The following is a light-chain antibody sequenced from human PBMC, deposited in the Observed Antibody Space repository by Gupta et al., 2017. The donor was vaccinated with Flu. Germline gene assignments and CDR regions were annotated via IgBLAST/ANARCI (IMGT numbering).Light chain of an antibody. V-gene: IGLV2-23*01. CDR2: EAV. J-gene: IGLJ1*01. Sequence: QSALTQPASVSGSPGQSITISCTGTSNDVGNYNLVSWYQQRPGKAPKLMIYEAVKRPSGVSNRSSGSKSGNTASLTISGLQAEDEADYYCCAYAGSDTYVFGTGTKVTVL. CDR3: CAYAGSDTYV. CDR1: SNDVGNYNL.